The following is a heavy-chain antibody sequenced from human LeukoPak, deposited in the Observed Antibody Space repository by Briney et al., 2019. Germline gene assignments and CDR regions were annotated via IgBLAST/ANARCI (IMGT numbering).Heavy chain of an antibody. CDR3: ARVQAVGVPVAIDAYYQYGMDV. CDR1: GGTFSTNA. V-gene: IGHV1-69*04. J-gene: IGHJ6*02. D-gene: IGHD2-2*02. Sequence: ASVKVSCKASGGTFSTNAITWARQAPGQGPEWMGRIIPIVGIEKYAQKFQGRVTITADISTSTAYMELSSLRSEDTAVYYCARVQAVGVPVAIDAYYQYGMDVWGQGTTVTVSS. CDR2: IIPIVGIE.